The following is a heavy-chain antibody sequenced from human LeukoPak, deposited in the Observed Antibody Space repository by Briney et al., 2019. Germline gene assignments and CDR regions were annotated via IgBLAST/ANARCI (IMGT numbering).Heavy chain of an antibody. J-gene: IGHJ4*02. Sequence: SVKVSCKASGGTFSSYAISWVRQAPGQGLEWMGRIIPIFGTANYAQKFQGRVTITTDESTSTAYMELSSLRSEDTAVYYCAAHYYDSSGYFDYWGQGTLVTASS. V-gene: IGHV1-69*05. D-gene: IGHD3-22*01. CDR3: AAHYYDSSGYFDY. CDR2: IIPIFGTA. CDR1: GGTFSSYA.